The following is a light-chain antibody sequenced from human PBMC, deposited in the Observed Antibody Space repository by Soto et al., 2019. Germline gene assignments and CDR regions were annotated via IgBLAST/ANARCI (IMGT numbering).Light chain of an antibody. V-gene: IGKV3-15*01. CDR1: QSVSSS. CDR3: QQYIDWPPGT. Sequence: EIVVTQSPAPLSVSPGERVTLSCRASQSVSSSLAWYQQRPGQAPRLLIYDTSPRAAGISARFSGSGSGTEFTLTISGRQSEDFAVYYCQQYIDWPPGTFGQGTAVEIK. CDR2: DTS. J-gene: IGKJ1*01.